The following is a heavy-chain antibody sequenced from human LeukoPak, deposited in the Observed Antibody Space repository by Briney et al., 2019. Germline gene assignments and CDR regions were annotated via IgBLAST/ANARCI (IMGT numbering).Heavy chain of an antibody. CDR3: ARDSDLYCSSTSCYGDAFDI. J-gene: IGHJ3*02. D-gene: IGHD2-2*01. CDR2: IYYSGST. Sequence: SETLSLTCTVSGGSISSSSYYWGWIRQPPGKGLEWIGSIYYSGSTYYNPSLKSRVTISVDTSKNQFSLKLSSVTAADTAVYYCARDSDLYCSSTSCYGDAFDIWGQGTMVTVSS. CDR1: GGSISSSSYY. V-gene: IGHV4-39*02.